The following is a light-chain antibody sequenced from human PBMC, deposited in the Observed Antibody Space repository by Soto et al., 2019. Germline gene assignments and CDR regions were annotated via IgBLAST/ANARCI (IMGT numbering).Light chain of an antibody. J-gene: IGKJ1*01. CDR1: QDINNY. CDR3: QQYENLPWT. V-gene: IGKV1-33*01. Sequence: DIQMTQSPSSLSASVGDRVTITCQASQDINNYLNWYQQKPGKAPKLLIYDASNLETGVPSRFSGSGSGTDFNFRISSLQPEDIATYYCQQYENLPWTLGQGTKVEVK. CDR2: DAS.